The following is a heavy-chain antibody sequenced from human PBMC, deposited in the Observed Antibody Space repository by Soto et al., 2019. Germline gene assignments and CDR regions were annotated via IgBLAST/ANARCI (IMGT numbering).Heavy chain of an antibody. D-gene: IGHD3-10*01. CDR1: GGTFSSYT. CDR3: ATTMVRGVAHFDY. Sequence: QVQLVQSGAEVKKPGSSVKVSCKASGGTFSSYTISWVRQAPGQGLEWMGRIIPILGIANYAQKFQGRVTITADKSTSTAYMELSSLRSEDTAVYYCATTMVRGVAHFDYWGQGTLVTVSS. V-gene: IGHV1-69*02. CDR2: IIPILGIA. J-gene: IGHJ4*02.